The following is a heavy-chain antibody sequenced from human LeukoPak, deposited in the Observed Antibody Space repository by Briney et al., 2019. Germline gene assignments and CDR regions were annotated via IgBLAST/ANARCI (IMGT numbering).Heavy chain of an antibody. CDR2: IWYGGSNK. CDR3: AKDGGEAAAGSTFFDY. J-gene: IGHJ4*02. V-gene: IGHV3-30*02. D-gene: IGHD6-13*01. CDR1: GFTFSSYG. Sequence: GGSLRLSCAASGFTFSSYGMHWVRQAPGKGLEWVAVIWYGGSNKYYADSVKGRFTISRDNSKNTLYLQMNSLRAEDTAVYYCAKDGGEAAAGSTFFDYWGQGTLVTVSS.